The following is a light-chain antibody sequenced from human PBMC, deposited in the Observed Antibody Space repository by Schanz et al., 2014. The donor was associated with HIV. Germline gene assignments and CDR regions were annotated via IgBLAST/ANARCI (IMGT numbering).Light chain of an antibody. V-gene: IGLV1-44*01. CDR1: SSNIGSNA. CDR2: INN. CDR3: ATWDDSLDGWV. J-gene: IGLJ3*02. Sequence: QLVLTQPPSASGTPGQSVTISCSGSSSNIGSNAVHWYQQLPGTAPKLLIYINNQRPSGVPVRFSGSKSATSASLAISGLQSEDEADYFCATWDDSLDGWVFGGGTKLTVL.